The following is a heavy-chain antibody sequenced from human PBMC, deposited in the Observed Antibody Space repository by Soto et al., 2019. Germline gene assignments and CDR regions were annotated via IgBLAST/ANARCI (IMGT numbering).Heavy chain of an antibody. Sequence: GSGPRLVNATQTLTLTCTFSGFSLSTSGVGVGWIRQPPGKDLEWLALIYWNDEKRDCPSLKGRPTITKDWSKNHVVHIMTDIDPVDTATYYCAHRYYDILTGDGDWLDAWGQGSLVIFTS. CDR2: IYWNDEK. J-gene: IGHJ5*02. V-gene: IGHV2-5*01. CDR3: AHRYYDILTGDGDWLDA. CDR1: GFSLSTSGVG. D-gene: IGHD3-9*01.